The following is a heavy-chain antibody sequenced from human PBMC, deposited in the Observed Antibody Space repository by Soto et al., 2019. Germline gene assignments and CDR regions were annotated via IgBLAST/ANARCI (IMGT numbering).Heavy chain of an antibody. V-gene: IGHV3-23*01. CDR3: TKDHYGPDP. Sequence: GGSLRLSCAASGFTFSSYAMTWVRQAPGKGLEWVSGITGSGASTYYADSVKGRFSISRDNSKNTVYLQMSSLRAEDTAAYYCTKDHYGPDPWGQGTVVTVSS. D-gene: IGHD4-17*01. J-gene: IGHJ5*02. CDR2: ITGSGAST. CDR1: GFTFSSYA.